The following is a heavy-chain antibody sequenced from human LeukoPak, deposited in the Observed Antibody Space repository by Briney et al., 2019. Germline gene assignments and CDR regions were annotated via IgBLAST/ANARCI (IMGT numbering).Heavy chain of an antibody. V-gene: IGHV1-2*02. CDR1: GYTFTGYY. CDR3: ARARIAVAGHFDY. CDR2: INPNSGGT. D-gene: IGHD6-19*01. J-gene: IGHJ4*02. Sequence: ASVKGSCKASGYTFTGYYMHWVRQAPVQGLEWMGWINPNSGGTNYAQKFQGRVTMTRDTSISTAYMELSRLRSDDTAVYYCARARIAVAGHFDYWGQGTLVTVSS.